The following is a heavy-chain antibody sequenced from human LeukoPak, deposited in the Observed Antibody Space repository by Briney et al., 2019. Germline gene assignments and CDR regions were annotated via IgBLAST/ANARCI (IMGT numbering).Heavy chain of an antibody. J-gene: IGHJ4*02. CDR3: ARSLNYYDSRGYSFDY. CDR2: IYTSGST. CDR1: GGSISSYY. V-gene: IGHV4-4*07. D-gene: IGHD3-22*01. Sequence: PSETLSLTCTVSGGSISSYYWNWIRQPAEEGLEWIGRIYTSGSTNYNPSLKSRVTMSVDTSKNQFSLKLSSVTAADTAVYYCARSLNYYDSRGYSFDYWGQGTLVTVSS.